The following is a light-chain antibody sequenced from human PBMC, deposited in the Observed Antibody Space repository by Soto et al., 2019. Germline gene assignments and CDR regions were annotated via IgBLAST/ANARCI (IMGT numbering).Light chain of an antibody. CDR2: GAS. Sequence: ETVMTQTPGTLSVSPGERATLSCRASQSVSSDLAWYQQKPGQAPRLLIYGASTRATGIPARFSGSGSGTEFTLTISSLQSEDFAVYYCQQYNNWPLTFGGGTKVDI. V-gene: IGKV3-15*01. CDR1: QSVSSD. CDR3: QQYNNWPLT. J-gene: IGKJ4*01.